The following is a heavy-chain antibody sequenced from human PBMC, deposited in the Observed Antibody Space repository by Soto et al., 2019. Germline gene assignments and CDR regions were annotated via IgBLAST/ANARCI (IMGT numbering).Heavy chain of an antibody. CDR3: AADPYYYDSSDYYSFAQ. V-gene: IGHV1-58*01. CDR2: IVVGSGNT. CDR1: GFNFRTTA. D-gene: IGHD3-22*01. Sequence: SVKVTCKASGFNFRTTAVQWVRQARGQRLEWIGWIVVGSGNTNYAQNFQERVTITRDMSTSTAYLDVSRLRSEDTAVYYCAADPYYYDSSDYYSFAQWGQVTLVTVSS. J-gene: IGHJ4*02.